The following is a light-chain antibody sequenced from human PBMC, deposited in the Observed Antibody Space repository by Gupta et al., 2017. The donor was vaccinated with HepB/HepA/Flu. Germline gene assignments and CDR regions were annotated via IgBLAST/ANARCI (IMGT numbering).Light chain of an antibody. V-gene: IGKV1-5*03. J-gene: IGKJ1*01. CDR2: KAS. CDR1: QSIRSW. CDR3: RQYNSCSAWT. Sequence: DIQMTQSPSTLWATVGERVTITCRASQSIRSWLAWYQQKPGKATKLIIYKASNLESWVPARSCGGGFGTEFTFSISSLQHHDVFTYYCRQYNSCSAWTFGQGTKVEIK.